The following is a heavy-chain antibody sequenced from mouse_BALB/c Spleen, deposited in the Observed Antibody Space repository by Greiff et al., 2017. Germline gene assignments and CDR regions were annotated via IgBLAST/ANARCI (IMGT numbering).Heavy chain of an antibody. J-gene: IGHJ3*01. CDR2: INPSNGRT. CDR3: ARRDYRTFPY. D-gene: IGHD2-12*01. V-gene: IGHV1S81*02. Sequence: VQLQQPGAELVKPGASVKLSCKASGYTFTSYWMHWVKQRPGQGLEWIGEINPSNGRTNYNEKFKGKATFTADTSSNTAYMQLSSLTSEDSAVYYCARRDYRTFPYWGQGTLVTVSA. CDR1: GYTFTSYW.